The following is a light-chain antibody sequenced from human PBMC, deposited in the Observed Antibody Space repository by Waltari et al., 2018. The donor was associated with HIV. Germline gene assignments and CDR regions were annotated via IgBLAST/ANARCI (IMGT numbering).Light chain of an antibody. Sequence: EILMTQSPATLSVYPGEEVTLSCRASQSISSNLAWYQQKPGQAPRLLIYGASTRAAGFPARFTGSRAGTEFTLTISNLQSEDFAIYYCQQFHNWPRTFGQGTKVEIK. CDR1: QSISSN. J-gene: IGKJ1*01. CDR3: QQFHNWPRT. CDR2: GAS. V-gene: IGKV3-15*01.